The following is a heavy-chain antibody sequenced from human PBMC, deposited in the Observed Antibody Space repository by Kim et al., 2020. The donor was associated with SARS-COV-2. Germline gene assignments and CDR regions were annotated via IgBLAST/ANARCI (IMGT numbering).Heavy chain of an antibody. CDR3: VKRRYSSTSSFDY. J-gene: IGHJ4*02. CDR2: ISDGGSRT. CDR1: GFTFSSYW. D-gene: IGHD6-13*01. Sequence: GGSLRLSCAASGFTFSSYWMHWVRQAPGKGLVWVSRISDGGSRTNYADSVKGRFTVSRDNSKNMLYLEMTRLRAEDTALYYCVKRRYSSTSSFDYWGQGTLVTVSS. V-gene: IGHV3-74*01.